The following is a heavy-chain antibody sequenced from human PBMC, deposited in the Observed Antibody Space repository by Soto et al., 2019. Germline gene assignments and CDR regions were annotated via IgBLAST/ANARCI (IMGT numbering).Heavy chain of an antibody. Sequence: GGSLRLSCAASGFTFDDYTMHWVRQAQGKGLEWVSLISWDGGSTYYADSVKGRFTISRDNSKNSLYLQMNSLRTEDTALYYCAKDAMVRGVWNWFDPWGQGTLVTVSS. D-gene: IGHD3-10*01. J-gene: IGHJ5*02. CDR3: AKDAMVRGVWNWFDP. CDR1: GFTFDDYT. V-gene: IGHV3-43*01. CDR2: ISWDGGST.